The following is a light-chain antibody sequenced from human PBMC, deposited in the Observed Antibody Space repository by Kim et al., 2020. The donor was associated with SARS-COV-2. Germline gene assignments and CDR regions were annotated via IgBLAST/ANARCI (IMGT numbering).Light chain of an antibody. Sequence: QRVTISCSGGSSNIGRNTVNWYQQLPGTTPKLLIYNNNQRPSGVPDRFSGSKSGTSASLAISGLQSEDEADYYCAAWDDSLNGFYVFGAGTKVTVL. J-gene: IGLJ1*01. CDR3: AAWDDSLNGFYV. CDR1: SSNIGRNT. V-gene: IGLV1-44*01. CDR2: NNN.